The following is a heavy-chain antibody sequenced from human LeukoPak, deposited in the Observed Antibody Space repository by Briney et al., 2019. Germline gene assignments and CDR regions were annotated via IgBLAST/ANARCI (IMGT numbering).Heavy chain of an antibody. D-gene: IGHD3-16*01. CDR3: ASRLAWGSPINWLDP. J-gene: IGHJ5*02. CDR1: GYTFTGYY. Sequence: ASVKVSCKASGYTFTGYYIHWVRQAPGQGLEWMGWINPNSGDTHYTQKFQERVSMTRDTSISTAYMELSRLRSDDTAVYYCASRLAWGSPINWLDPWGQGTLVTVSS. CDR2: INPNSGDT. V-gene: IGHV1-2*02.